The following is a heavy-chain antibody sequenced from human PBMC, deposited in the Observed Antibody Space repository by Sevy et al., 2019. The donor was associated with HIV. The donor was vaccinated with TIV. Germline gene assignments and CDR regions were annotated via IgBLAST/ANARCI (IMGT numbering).Heavy chain of an antibody. CDR1: GGSISSGSYY. Sequence: SETLSLTCTVSGGSISSGSYYWSWIRQPAGKGLEWIGRIYTSGSTNYNPSLKSRVTISVDTSKNQFSLKLSPVTAADTAVYYCARGGGNSFLDAFDIWGQGTMVTVSS. D-gene: IGHD2-21*02. CDR2: IYTSGST. CDR3: ARGGGNSFLDAFDI. J-gene: IGHJ3*02. V-gene: IGHV4-61*02.